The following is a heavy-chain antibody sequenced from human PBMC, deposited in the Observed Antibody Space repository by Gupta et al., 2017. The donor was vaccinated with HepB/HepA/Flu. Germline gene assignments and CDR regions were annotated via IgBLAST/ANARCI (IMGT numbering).Heavy chain of an antibody. CDR1: GFTFKNYA. V-gene: IGHV3-30*18. Sequence: QVQLVESGGGLGQPGRSLRLSCTASGFTFKNYAMHWVRQAPGKGLEWVAVISYDTANQYYAQSVKGRFTISRDNSNNTLFLQMNGLRAEDTAVYYCAKGYGSYYVGPSFDYWGLGILVTVSS. CDR3: AKGYGSYYVGPSFDY. D-gene: IGHD1-26*01. CDR2: ISYDTANQ. J-gene: IGHJ4*02.